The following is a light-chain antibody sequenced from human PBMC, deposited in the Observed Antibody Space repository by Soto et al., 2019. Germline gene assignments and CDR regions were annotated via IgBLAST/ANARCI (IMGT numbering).Light chain of an antibody. CDR2: DVS. J-gene: IGLJ1*01. Sequence: QSVLTQPASVSGSPGQSITISCTGTSSDVGGNKYVSWYQHYPGKAPKLMICDVSNRPSGVSNRFSGSKSGNTASLTISGPQAEDEADYYCSAFTGTTYVFVTGTKVTVL. V-gene: IGLV2-14*03. CDR1: SSDVGGNKY. CDR3: SAFTGTTYV.